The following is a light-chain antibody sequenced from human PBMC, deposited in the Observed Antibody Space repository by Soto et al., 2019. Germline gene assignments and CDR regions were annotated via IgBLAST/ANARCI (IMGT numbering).Light chain of an antibody. CDR3: NSYTSSTPLV. V-gene: IGLV2-14*01. CDR1: SSDVGSYNY. J-gene: IGLJ3*02. CDR2: EVS. Sequence: QSVLTQPASVSGSPGQSITLSCTGTSSDVGSYNYVSWYQQHPGKAPQLMIYEVSNRPSGVSNRFSGSKSGNTASLTLSGLQAEDEAYYYCNSYTSSTPLVFLGGTTL.